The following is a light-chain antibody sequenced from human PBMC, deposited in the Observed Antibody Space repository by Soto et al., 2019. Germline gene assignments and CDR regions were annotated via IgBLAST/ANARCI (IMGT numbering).Light chain of an antibody. CDR3: QQYNSYSPLT. V-gene: IGKV1-5*03. Sequence: DIQMTQSPSTLSASVGDRVTITCRASQSISSWLAWYQQKPGKAPRLLIYKASDVESGVPSRFSGSGSGTDFTLTISSLQPDDFATYYCQQYNSYSPLTFGGGTKVDI. CDR1: QSISSW. J-gene: IGKJ4*01. CDR2: KAS.